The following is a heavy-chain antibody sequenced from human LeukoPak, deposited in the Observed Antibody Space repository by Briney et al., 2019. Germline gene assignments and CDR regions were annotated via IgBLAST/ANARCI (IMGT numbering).Heavy chain of an antibody. CDR3: ARDANPYDFWSGYYYYYYYMDV. V-gene: IGHV3-74*01. J-gene: IGHJ6*03. D-gene: IGHD3-3*01. CDR2: INSDGSST. Sequence: PGGSLRLSCAASGFTFSSYWMHWVRQAPGKGLVWVSRINSDGSSTSYADSVKGRFTISRDNAKNTLYLQMNSLRAEDTAVYYCARDANPYDFWSGYYYYYYYMDVWGNGTTVTVSS. CDR1: GFTFSSYW.